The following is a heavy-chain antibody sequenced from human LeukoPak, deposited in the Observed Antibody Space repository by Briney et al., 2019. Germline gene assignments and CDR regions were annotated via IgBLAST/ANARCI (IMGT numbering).Heavy chain of an antibody. CDR1: GFTFSSYW. J-gene: IGHJ6*02. V-gene: IGHV3-74*01. CDR2: FSDDEGRT. CDR3: ARDYFYGLDV. Sequence: GGSLRLSCEVSGFTFSSYWIHWVRQAPGKGLVWVSRFSDDEGRTVYADSVKGQFTISKDNAKNTLYLQMNSLRAEDTAVYYCARDYFYGLDVWGQGTTVTVSS.